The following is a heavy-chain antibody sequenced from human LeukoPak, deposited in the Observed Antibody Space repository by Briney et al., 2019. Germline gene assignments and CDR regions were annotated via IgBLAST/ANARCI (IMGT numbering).Heavy chain of an antibody. CDR3: AVRYCSSTSSYSNDAFDI. D-gene: IGHD2-2*01. V-gene: IGHV1-69*06. Sequence: GASVKVSCKASGGTFSSYAISWVRQAPGQGLEWMGGIIPIFGTANYAQKFQGRVTITADKSTSTAYMELSSLRSEDTAVYYCAVRYCSSTSSYSNDAFDIWGQGTMVTVSS. CDR1: GGTFSSYA. CDR2: IIPIFGTA. J-gene: IGHJ3*02.